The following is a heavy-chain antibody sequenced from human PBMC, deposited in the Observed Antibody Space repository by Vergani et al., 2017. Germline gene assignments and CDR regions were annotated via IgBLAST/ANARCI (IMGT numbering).Heavy chain of an antibody. CDR2: ISSSSSYI. CDR1: GFTFSSYS. V-gene: IGHV3-21*01. J-gene: IGHJ3*02. CDR3: ARDLALGYCSGGSCPEADAFDI. D-gene: IGHD2-15*01. Sequence: EVQLVESGGGLVKPGGSLRLSCAASGFTFSSYSMNWVRQAPGKGLEWVSSISSSSSYIYYADSVKGRFTISRDNAKNSLYLQMNRLRAEDKAVYYCARDLALGYCSGGSCPEADAFDIWGQGTMVTVSS.